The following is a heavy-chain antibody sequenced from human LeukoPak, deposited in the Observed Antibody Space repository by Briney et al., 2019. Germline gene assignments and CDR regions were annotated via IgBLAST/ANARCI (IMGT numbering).Heavy chain of an antibody. D-gene: IGHD3-10*01. Sequence: PSETLSLTCTVSGGSITSSAYYWGWIRQPPGKGLEWIGTIYYTGSTYYNPSLKSRVTISVDTSKNQFSLKLSSVTATDTAVYYCARWFGKTLAGVYWGDGTLVTVSS. J-gene: IGHJ4*01. V-gene: IGHV4-39*01. CDR1: GGSITSSAYY. CDR3: ARWFGKTLAGVY. CDR2: IYYTGST.